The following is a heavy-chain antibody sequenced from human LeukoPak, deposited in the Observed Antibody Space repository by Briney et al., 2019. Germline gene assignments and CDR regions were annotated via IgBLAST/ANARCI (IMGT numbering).Heavy chain of an antibody. CDR3: ASGTLYGSGTYYVY. Sequence: ASVKVSCKASGYTFTGYYMHWVRQAPGQGLEWMGWINPNGGGTNYAQKFQGRVTMTRDTSINTAYMELSRLRSDDTAVYYCASGTLYGSGTYYVYWGQGTLVTVSS. CDR1: GYTFTGYY. J-gene: IGHJ4*02. D-gene: IGHD3-10*01. V-gene: IGHV1-2*02. CDR2: INPNGGGT.